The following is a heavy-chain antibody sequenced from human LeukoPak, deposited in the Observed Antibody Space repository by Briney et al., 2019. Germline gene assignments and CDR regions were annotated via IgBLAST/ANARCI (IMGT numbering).Heavy chain of an antibody. V-gene: IGHV3-30*04. J-gene: IGHJ4*02. CDR2: ISYDGTNK. Sequence: GRSLRLSCAASGFTFSSYAMYWVRQAPGKGLEWVAVISYDGTNKYYADSVKGRFTISRDNSKNTLYLQMNSLRAEDTAVYYCAKGEGCGDYHFSYWGQGTLVTVSS. CDR3: AKGEGCGDYHFSY. CDR1: GFTFSSYA. D-gene: IGHD4-17*01.